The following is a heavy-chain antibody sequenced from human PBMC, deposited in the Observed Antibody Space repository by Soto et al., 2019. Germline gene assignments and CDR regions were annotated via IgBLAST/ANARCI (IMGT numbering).Heavy chain of an antibody. V-gene: IGHV3-30-3*01. CDR3: AREEGPYYYGIDV. Sequence: GRSLRLSCAASGFTLSSYSMHRIRQAPGKGLEWVAIISYDGTNKYYADSVKGRFTISRDSSKNTLYLQMNSLRPEDTAVYYCAREEGPYYYGIDVWGQGTTVTVSS. CDR2: ISYDGTNK. J-gene: IGHJ6*02. CDR1: GFTLSSYS.